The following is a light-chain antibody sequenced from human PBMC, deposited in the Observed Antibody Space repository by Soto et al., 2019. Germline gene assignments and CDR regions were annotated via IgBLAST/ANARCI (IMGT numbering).Light chain of an antibody. Sequence: TNSLGTLCGSAPERASLSLRASQSVSTNYVAWYQQKPGQAPRLLIYGASSRATGIQARFSGSGSGTEFTLTISNLQSEDFAVYFFQQYHNGNPLKFGQGTRLEIK. CDR3: QQYHNGNPLK. CDR2: GAS. CDR1: QSVSTN. V-gene: IGKV3D-15*01. J-gene: IGKJ5*01.